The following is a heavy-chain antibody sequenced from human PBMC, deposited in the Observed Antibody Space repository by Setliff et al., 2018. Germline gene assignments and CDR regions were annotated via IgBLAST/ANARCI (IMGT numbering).Heavy chain of an antibody. J-gene: IGHJ4*02. V-gene: IGHV4-39*07. CDR2: IDYSGTI. D-gene: IGHD3-16*02. CDR1: GGSISSSSYY. CDR3: ARSGDYIWGSYRPYYFDH. Sequence: PSETLSLTCIVSGGSISSSSYYWGWIRQPPGKGLEWIGSIDYSGTIYYNPSLKSRVTISVDTSKNQVSLKLSPVTAADTAVYYCARSGDYIWGSYRPYYFDHWGQGTLVTVSS.